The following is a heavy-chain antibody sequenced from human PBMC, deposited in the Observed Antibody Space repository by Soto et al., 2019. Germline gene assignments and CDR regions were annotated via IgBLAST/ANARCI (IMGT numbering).Heavy chain of an antibody. V-gene: IGHV3-48*01. CDR2: IGSSDNII. D-gene: IGHD3-22*01. CDR3: ARDLGYYESSGYFDY. CDR1: GFTFSSYA. Sequence: PGGSLRLSCAASGFTFSSYAIHWVRQAPGKGLEWVSYIGSSDNIIYYADSVKGRFTISRDNAKNSLYLQMNSLRAEDTAVYYCARDLGYYESSGYFDYWGQGTLVTVSS. J-gene: IGHJ4*02.